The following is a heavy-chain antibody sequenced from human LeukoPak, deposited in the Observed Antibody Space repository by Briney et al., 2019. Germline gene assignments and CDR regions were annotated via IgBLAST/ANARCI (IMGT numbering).Heavy chain of an antibody. J-gene: IGHJ4*02. CDR2: FDPEDGET. CDR3: ATDSTTFDYFDY. Sequence: ASVKVPCKVSGYTLTELSMHWVRQAPGKGLEWMGGFDPEDGETIYAQKFQGRVTMTEDTSTDTAYMELSSLRSEDTAVYYCATDSTTFDYFDYWGQGTLVTVSS. CDR1: GYTLTELS. D-gene: IGHD3-3*01. V-gene: IGHV1-24*01.